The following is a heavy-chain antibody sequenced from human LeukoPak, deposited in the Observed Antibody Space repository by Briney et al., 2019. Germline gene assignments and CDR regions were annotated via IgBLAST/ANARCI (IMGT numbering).Heavy chain of an antibody. V-gene: IGHV1-18*01. Sequence: ASVKVSCKASGYTFTSYGITWVRQAPGQGLEWMGWISGYNGETNYAQKLQGRVTMTTDTSTSTAYMELRSLRSDDTAVYYCARGELWFGETEDAFDFWGQGTMVTVSS. CDR2: ISGYNGET. D-gene: IGHD3-10*01. J-gene: IGHJ3*01. CDR3: ARGELWFGETEDAFDF. CDR1: GYTFTSYG.